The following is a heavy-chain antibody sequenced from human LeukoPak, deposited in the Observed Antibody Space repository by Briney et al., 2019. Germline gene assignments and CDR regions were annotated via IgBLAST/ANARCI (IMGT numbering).Heavy chain of an antibody. V-gene: IGHV1-69*06. CDR1: GYTFTFYY. J-gene: IGHJ6*03. CDR2: IIPIFGTA. D-gene: IGHD2-2*01. Sequence: SVKVSCKASGYTFTFYYIHWVRQAPGQGLEWMGGIIPIFGTANYAQKFQGRVTITADKSTSTAYMELSSLRSEDTAVYYCARVGYCSSTSCYYYYYYMDVWGKGTTVTVSS. CDR3: ARVGYCSSTSCYYYYYYMDV.